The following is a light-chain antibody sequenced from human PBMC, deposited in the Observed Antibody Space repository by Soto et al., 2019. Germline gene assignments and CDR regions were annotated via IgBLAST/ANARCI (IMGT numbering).Light chain of an antibody. CDR1: SRDVGGYNY. CDR2: EVT. J-gene: IGLJ3*02. Sequence: QSVLTQPASVSGSPGQSITISCTGTSRDVGGYNYVSWYQQHPGKAPKLLIYEVTNRPSGVSNRFSGSKSGNTASLTISGLPAEDEADYYCYSYTNNSTPVFGGGTKLTVL. V-gene: IGLV2-14*01. CDR3: YSYTNNSTPV.